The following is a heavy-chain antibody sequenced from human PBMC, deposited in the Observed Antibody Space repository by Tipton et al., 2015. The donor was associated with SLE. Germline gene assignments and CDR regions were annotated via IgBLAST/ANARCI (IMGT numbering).Heavy chain of an antibody. CDR2: IYSGGSST. V-gene: IGHV3-23*03. Sequence: SLRLSCAASGFTFSIYAMSWVRQAPGKGLEWVSIIYSGGSSTYYADSVKGRFTISRDNSKNTLYLQMNNLRAEDTAVYYCAKDLLLTMVRGVSPQGFDCWGQGTLVTVSS. D-gene: IGHD3-10*01. CDR3: AKDLLLTMVRGVSPQGFDC. J-gene: IGHJ4*02. CDR1: GFTFSIYA.